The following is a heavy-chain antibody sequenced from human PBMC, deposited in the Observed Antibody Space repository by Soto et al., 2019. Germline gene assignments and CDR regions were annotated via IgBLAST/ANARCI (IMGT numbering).Heavy chain of an antibody. CDR2: ITGSGTST. CDR1: GFTFSGYA. Sequence: GGSLRLSCAASGFTFSGYAMTWVCQAPGKGLEWVSSITGSGTSTYYADSVKGRFTISRDNSKNTLYLQMNSLRAEDTAVYYCAKVQDDFWSGYYKSFDYWGQGTLVTVSS. CDR3: AKVQDDFWSGYYKSFDY. D-gene: IGHD3-3*01. J-gene: IGHJ4*02. V-gene: IGHV3-23*01.